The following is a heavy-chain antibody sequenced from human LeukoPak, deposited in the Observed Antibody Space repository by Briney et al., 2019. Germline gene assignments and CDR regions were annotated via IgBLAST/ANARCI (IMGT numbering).Heavy chain of an antibody. Sequence: SQTLSLTGAISGDSVSSKSVSWSWMRQSPSRGLEYLGRTHYRSTWNTFYSLSVEGRITINADTSRNEVSLRLSSVTPEDTALYYCVRDFNWAFDYWGQGTLVTVSS. CDR1: GDSVSSKSVS. D-gene: IGHD3-16*01. J-gene: IGHJ4*02. CDR2: THYRSTWNT. CDR3: VRDFNWAFDY. V-gene: IGHV6-1*01.